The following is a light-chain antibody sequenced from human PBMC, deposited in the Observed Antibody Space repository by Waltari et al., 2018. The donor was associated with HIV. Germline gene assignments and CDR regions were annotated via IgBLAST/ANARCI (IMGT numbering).Light chain of an antibody. CDR1: SSNIESNY. CDR2: RSI. V-gene: IGLV1-47*01. Sequence: QSVLTQPPSASGTPGPRVTISCSGSSSNIESNYVYWYQQLPGPAPKLLIYRSIQRPSGVPDRFSGSKSGTSASLAISGLRSEDEADYYCAAWDDSLSVVVFGGGTKLTVL. CDR3: AAWDDSLSVVV. J-gene: IGLJ2*01.